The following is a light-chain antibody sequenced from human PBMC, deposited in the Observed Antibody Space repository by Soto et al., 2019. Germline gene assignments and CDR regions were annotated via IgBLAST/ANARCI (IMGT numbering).Light chain of an antibody. J-gene: IGLJ2*01. CDR2: DVR. CDR3: SSYTSSSTVI. V-gene: IGLV2-14*03. CDR1: SSDVGGYNF. Sequence: QSALTQPASVSGSPGQSITISCTGTSSDVGGYNFVSWYQQHPGKAPKFIIYDVRNWPSGVSNRFSGSRSGNTASLTISGLQAEDEADYYCSSYTSSSTVIFGGGTKLTVL.